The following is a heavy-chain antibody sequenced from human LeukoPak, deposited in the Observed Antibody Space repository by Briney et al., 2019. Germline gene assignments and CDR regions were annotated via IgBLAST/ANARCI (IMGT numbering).Heavy chain of an antibody. Sequence: PGRSLRLSCAASGFTFSGYAMHWVRQAPGKGLEWVAVIPYDGSNKYYADSVKGRFTISRDNSKNTLYLQMNSLRAEDTAVYYCAAARYGWYFDLWGRGTLVTVSS. CDR1: GFTFSGYA. D-gene: IGHD1-1*01. V-gene: IGHV3-30-3*01. J-gene: IGHJ2*01. CDR3: AAARYGWYFDL. CDR2: IPYDGSNK.